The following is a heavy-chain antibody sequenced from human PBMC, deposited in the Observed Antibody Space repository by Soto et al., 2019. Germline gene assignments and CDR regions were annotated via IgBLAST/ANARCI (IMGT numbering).Heavy chain of an antibody. CDR2: ISGSGGST. Sequence: EVQLLESGGGLVQPGGSLRLSCAASGFTFSSYAMSWVRQAPGKGLEWVSAISGSGGSTYYSDSVKGRFTISRDNSKNTLYLQMNSLRAEDTAVYYCAKRSIPSPDHDYWGQGTLVTVSS. J-gene: IGHJ4*02. CDR3: AKRSIPSPDHDY. V-gene: IGHV3-23*01. D-gene: IGHD2-2*01. CDR1: GFTFSSYA.